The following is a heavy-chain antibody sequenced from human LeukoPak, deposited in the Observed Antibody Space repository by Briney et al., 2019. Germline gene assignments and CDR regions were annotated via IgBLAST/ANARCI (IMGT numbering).Heavy chain of an antibody. Sequence: TGGSLRLSCAASGFTFSSYAMSWVRQAPGKGLEWVSAISGSGGSTYYADSVKGRFTISRDNSKNTLYLQMNSLRAEDTAVYYCAARLVSGSYGYYWGQGTLVTASS. V-gene: IGHV3-23*01. CDR1: GFTFSSYA. D-gene: IGHD3-16*01. J-gene: IGHJ4*02. CDR3: AARLVSGSYGYY. CDR2: ISGSGGST.